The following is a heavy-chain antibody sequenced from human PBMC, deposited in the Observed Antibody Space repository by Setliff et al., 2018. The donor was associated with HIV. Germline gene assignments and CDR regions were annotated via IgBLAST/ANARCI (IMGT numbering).Heavy chain of an antibody. Sequence: ASVKVSCKASGYTFTSYDINWVRQATGQGLESMGWIDPDKGDTGYAHNFQGRVIMTRDTSTSTVYMELHWLTSDDTAVYYCERVAHRLSGGIDYRGQGTQVTVSS. D-gene: IGHD2-15*01. CDR3: ERVAHRLSGGIDY. CDR1: GYTFTSYD. J-gene: IGHJ4*02. CDR2: IDPDKGDT. V-gene: IGHV1-2*02.